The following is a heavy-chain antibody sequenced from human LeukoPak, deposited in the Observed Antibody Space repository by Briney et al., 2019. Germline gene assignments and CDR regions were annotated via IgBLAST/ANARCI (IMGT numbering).Heavy chain of an antibody. CDR3: ARGGVAPGIYFDS. CDR1: GFSFNSHW. J-gene: IGHJ4*02. CDR2: INQDGGEK. V-gene: IGHV3-7*05. Sequence: PGGSLRLSCIASGFSFNSHWMSWVRQAPGKGLEWVANINQDGGEKYYVDSAKGRFTISRDNAKNSLYLQTNSLRVEDTAVYYCARGGVAPGIYFDSWGQGTLVTVSS. D-gene: IGHD2-2*01.